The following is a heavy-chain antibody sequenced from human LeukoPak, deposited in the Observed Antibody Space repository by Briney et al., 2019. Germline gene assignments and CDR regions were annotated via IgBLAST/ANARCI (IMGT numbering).Heavy chain of an antibody. J-gene: IGHJ4*02. CDR2: TNSDGSIT. Sequence: QPGGSLRLSCAASEFTFSNYWMHCVRQAPGKGLVWVSRTNSDGSITSYADSVKGRFTISRDNAKNTLYLQMNSLRAEDTAVYYCARERAAADDSLDYWGQGTLVTVSS. CDR1: EFTFSNYW. CDR3: ARERAAADDSLDY. D-gene: IGHD6-13*01. V-gene: IGHV3-74*01.